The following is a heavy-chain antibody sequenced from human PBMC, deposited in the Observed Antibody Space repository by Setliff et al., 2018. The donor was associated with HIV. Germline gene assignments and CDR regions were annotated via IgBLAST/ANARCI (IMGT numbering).Heavy chain of an antibody. Sequence: PSETLSLTCTVSGGSVSSDNYYWSWIRQHPGKGLEWIGYIYYSGSTYYNPSLKSRLTISVDTSKNQFSLKLKYVTAADTAVYYCARGLPSYYYESSGSLGWFDPWGQGTLVTAPQ. CDR1: GGSVSSDNYY. CDR2: IYYSGST. CDR3: ARGLPSYYYESSGSLGWFDP. J-gene: IGHJ5*02. V-gene: IGHV4-31*03. D-gene: IGHD3-22*01.